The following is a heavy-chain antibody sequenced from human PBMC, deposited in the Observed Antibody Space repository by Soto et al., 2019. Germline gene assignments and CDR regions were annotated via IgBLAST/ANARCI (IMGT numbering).Heavy chain of an antibody. CDR3: HAWEGNILTCPNRYYFDY. CDR2: IYYSGST. V-gene: IGHV4-59*01. D-gene: IGHD3-9*01. CDR1: GGSISSYY. J-gene: IGHJ4*02. Sequence: SETLSLTCTVSGGSISSYYWSWIRQPPGKGLEWIGYIYYSGSTNYNPSLKSRVTISVDTSKNQFSLKLSSVTAADTAVYYCHAWEGNILTCPNRYYFDYWGQGTLVTVSS.